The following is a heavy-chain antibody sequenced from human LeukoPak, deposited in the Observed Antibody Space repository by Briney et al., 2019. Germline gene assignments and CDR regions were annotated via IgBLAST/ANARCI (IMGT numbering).Heavy chain of an antibody. V-gene: IGHV3-74*01. CDR3: ARPPYSSGSFDL. CDR1: GFAFSNAW. J-gene: IGHJ2*01. CDR2: INSDGSST. D-gene: IGHD6-19*01. Sequence: GGSLRLSCAASGFAFSNAWMSWVRQAPGKGLVWVSHINSDGSSTIYADSVKGRFTISRDNAENTLYLQMNSLRAEDTAVYFCARPPYSSGSFDLWGRGTLVTVSS.